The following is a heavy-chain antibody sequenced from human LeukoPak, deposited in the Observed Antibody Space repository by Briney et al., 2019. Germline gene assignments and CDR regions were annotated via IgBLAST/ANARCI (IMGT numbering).Heavy chain of an antibody. CDR1: GFTVSSNY. J-gene: IGHJ4*02. CDR2: IYSGDIT. V-gene: IGHV3-53*01. Sequence: GGSLRLSCAASGFTVSSNYMSWVRQAPGKGLERVSVIYSGDITHYADSVKGRFTISRDNSKNTLYLQMNSLRAEDTAVYYCARDNPSGTDYWGQGTLVTVSS. CDR3: ARDNPSGTDY. D-gene: IGHD1-26*01.